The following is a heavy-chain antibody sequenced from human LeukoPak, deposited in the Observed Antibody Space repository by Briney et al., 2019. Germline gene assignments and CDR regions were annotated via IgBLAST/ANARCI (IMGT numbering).Heavy chain of an antibody. V-gene: IGHV3-23*01. D-gene: IGHD3-9*01. Sequence: PGGSLRLSCAASGFTFSSYAMSWVRQAPGKGLEWVSVISGSGGGTYYADSVKGWFTISRDNSKNTLYLQMNSLRAEDTAVYYCARSVGVTIYYYYAMDVWGQGTTVTVSS. CDR2: ISGSGGGT. J-gene: IGHJ6*02. CDR1: GFTFSSYA. CDR3: ARSVGVTIYYYYAMDV.